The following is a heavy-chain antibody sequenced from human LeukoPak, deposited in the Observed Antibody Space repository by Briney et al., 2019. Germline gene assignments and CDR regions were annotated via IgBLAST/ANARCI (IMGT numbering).Heavy chain of an antibody. V-gene: IGHV4-39*01. CDR3: AGSSGYYYYCYYMDV. Sequence: PSETLSLTCTVSAGSISSSSYYWGWIRQPPGKGLEWIGSIYYSGSTYYNPSLKSRVTISVDTSKNQFSLKLSSVTAADTAVYYCAGSSGYYYYCYYMDVWGKGTTVTVSS. CDR2: IYYSGST. D-gene: IGHD3-22*01. J-gene: IGHJ6*03. CDR1: AGSISSSSYY.